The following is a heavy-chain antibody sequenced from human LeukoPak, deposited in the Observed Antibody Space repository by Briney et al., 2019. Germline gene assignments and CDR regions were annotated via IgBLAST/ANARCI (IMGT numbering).Heavy chain of an antibody. CDR2: INHSGST. Sequence: SETLSLTCAVYGGSFSGYYWSWIRQPPGKGLEWIGEINHSGSTNYNPSLKSRVTISVDTSKNQFSLNLNSATAADTAVYYCARGGAARLHFQNWGQGTLVTVPS. D-gene: IGHD6-6*01. J-gene: IGHJ1*01. V-gene: IGHV4-34*01. CDR1: GGSFSGYY. CDR3: ARGGAARLHFQN.